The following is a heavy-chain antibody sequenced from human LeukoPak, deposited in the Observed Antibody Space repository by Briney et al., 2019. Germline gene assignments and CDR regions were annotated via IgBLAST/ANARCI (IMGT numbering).Heavy chain of an antibody. J-gene: IGHJ6*02. CDR1: GYTFTAFY. CDR2: ISPERGDT. D-gene: IGHD6-13*01. V-gene: IGHV1-2*02. Sequence: ASVKVSCTASGYTFTAFYLHWVRQAPGQGLEWMGWISPERGDTEYAQQFRGRVTMTRDTSISTAYMELRRLRGDDTAVYYCARAAGSNYYYFGMDVWGQGTTVIVSS. CDR3: ARAAGSNYYYFGMDV.